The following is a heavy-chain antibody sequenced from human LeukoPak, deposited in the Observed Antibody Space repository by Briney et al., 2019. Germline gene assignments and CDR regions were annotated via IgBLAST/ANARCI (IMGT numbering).Heavy chain of an antibody. D-gene: IGHD6-13*01. CDR3: ARPYSSSQSTLGNWFDP. CDR1: GGSISSGGYY. V-gene: IGHV4-30-2*01. CDR2: INHSGST. Sequence: SQTLSLTCTVSGGSISSGGYYWSWIRQPPGKGLEWIGEINHSGSTNYNPSLKSRVTISVDTSKNQFSLKLSSVTAADTAVYYCARPYSSSQSTLGNWFDPWGQGTLVTVSS. J-gene: IGHJ5*02.